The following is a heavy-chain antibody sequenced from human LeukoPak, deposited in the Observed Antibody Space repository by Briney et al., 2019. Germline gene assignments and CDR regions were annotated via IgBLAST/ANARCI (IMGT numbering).Heavy chain of an antibody. CDR3: AKPGFYSGYDSRTSPNWFDP. CDR1: GFTFSSYA. D-gene: IGHD5-12*01. V-gene: IGHV3-23*01. CDR2: ISGSGGST. Sequence: PGGSLRLSCAASGFTFSSYAMSWVRQAPGKGLEWVSAISGSGGSTYYADSVKGQFTISRDNSKNTLYLQMNSLRAEDTAVYYCAKPGFYSGYDSRTSPNWFDPWGQGTLVTVSS. J-gene: IGHJ5*02.